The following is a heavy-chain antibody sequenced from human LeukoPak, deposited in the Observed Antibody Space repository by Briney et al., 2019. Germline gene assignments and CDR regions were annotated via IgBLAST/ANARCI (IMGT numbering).Heavy chain of an antibody. J-gene: IGHJ6*02. CDR3: ARAPGGNTIFGVVIIDPLGMDV. CDR2: INPSGGST. CDR1: GYTFTSYY. D-gene: IGHD3-3*01. Sequence: ASVKVSCKASGYTFTSYYMHWVRQAPGQGLEWMGIINPSGGSTSYAQKFQGRVTMTRDTSTSTVYMELSSLRAEDTAVYYCARAPGGNTIFGVVIIDPLGMDVWGQGTTVTVSS. V-gene: IGHV1-46*01.